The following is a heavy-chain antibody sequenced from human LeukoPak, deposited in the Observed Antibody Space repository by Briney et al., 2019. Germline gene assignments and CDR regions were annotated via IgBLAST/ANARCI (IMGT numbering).Heavy chain of an antibody. Sequence: GGSLRLSCAASGFSFSGYEMNWVRQAPGQGLEWVSHISRSGTTVYYADSVKGRFTITRDNAKNSLYLQMNTLRAEDTALYYCARVSLLALWYWGQGTVVTVSS. CDR2: ISRSGTTV. CDR1: GFSFSGYE. V-gene: IGHV3-48*03. D-gene: IGHD2-15*01. CDR3: ARVSLLALWY. J-gene: IGHJ4*02.